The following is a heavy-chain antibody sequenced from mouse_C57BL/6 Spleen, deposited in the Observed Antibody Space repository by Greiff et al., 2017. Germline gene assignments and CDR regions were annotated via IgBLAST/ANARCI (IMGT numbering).Heavy chain of an antibody. CDR3: AIPPITTVVAHWYFDV. D-gene: IGHD1-1*01. J-gene: IGHJ1*03. V-gene: IGHV1-82*01. Sequence: VQLQQSGPELVKPGASVKISCKASGYAFSSSWMNWVKQRPGKGLEWIGRIYPGDGDTNYNGKFKGKATLTADNSSSTAYMQLSSLTSEDSAVYFCAIPPITTVVAHWYFDVWGTGTTVTVSS. CDR2: IYPGDGDT. CDR1: GYAFSSSW.